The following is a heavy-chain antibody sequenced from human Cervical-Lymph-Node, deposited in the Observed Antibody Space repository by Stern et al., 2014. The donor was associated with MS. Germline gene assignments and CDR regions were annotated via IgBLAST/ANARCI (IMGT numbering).Heavy chain of an antibody. CDR1: GYRFTTYW. D-gene: IGHD3-10*01. Sequence: DQLVQSGAEVKKPGDSLNISCKASGYRFTTYWIGWVRQMPGKGLEWMGIIYPGDSETTSSPSFQGQVTISADKSISTAYLQWSSLKASDTAMYYCVRPGYGLGSYYNDYGMDVWGQGTTVTVSS. CDR3: VRPGYGLGSYYNDYGMDV. CDR2: IYPGDSET. V-gene: IGHV5-51*01. J-gene: IGHJ6*02.